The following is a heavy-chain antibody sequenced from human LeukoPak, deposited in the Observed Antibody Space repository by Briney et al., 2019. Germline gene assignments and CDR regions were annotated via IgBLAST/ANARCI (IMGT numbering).Heavy chain of an antibody. V-gene: IGHV1-69*05. CDR2: IIPIFGTA. J-gene: IGHJ4*02. CDR1: GGAFSSYA. D-gene: IGHD1-26*01. CDR3: ARALPLGYYFDY. Sequence: SVKVSCKASGGAFSSYAISWVRQAPGQGLEWMGGIIPIFGTANYAQKFQGRVTITTDESTSTAYMELSSLRSEDTAVYYCARALPLGYYFDYWGQGTLVTVSS.